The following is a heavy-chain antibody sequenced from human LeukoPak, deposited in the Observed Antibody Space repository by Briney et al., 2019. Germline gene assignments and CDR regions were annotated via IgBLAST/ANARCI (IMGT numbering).Heavy chain of an antibody. CDR2: IYTSGNT. CDR3: AAVADTADYYGMDV. J-gene: IGHJ6*02. D-gene: IGHD6-19*01. Sequence: PSQTLSLTCTVSGGSISSGSYYWSWIRQPAGKTLEWIGRIYTSGNTNYNPSLKSRVTISVDTSNNQFSLKLSSVTLADTAVYSCAAVADTADYYGMDVWGQGTTVTVSS. CDR1: GGSISSGSYY. V-gene: IGHV4-61*02.